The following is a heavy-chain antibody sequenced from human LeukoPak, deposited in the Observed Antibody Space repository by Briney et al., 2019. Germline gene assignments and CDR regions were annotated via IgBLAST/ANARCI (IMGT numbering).Heavy chain of an antibody. Sequence: SETLSLTCTVSGYSISSGYYWGWIRQPPGKGLEWIGSIYHSGSTYYNPSLKSRVTISVDTSKNQFSLKLSSVTAADTAVYYCASHNEGTAYCSSISCVRNFDYWGQGTLVTVSS. CDR1: GYSISSGYY. V-gene: IGHV4-38-2*02. CDR3: ASHNEGTAYCSSISCVRNFDY. D-gene: IGHD2-2*01. J-gene: IGHJ4*02. CDR2: IYHSGST.